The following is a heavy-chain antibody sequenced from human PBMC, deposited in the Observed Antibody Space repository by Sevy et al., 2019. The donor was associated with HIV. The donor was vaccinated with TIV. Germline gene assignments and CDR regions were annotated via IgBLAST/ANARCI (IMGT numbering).Heavy chain of an antibody. D-gene: IGHD6-19*01. V-gene: IGHV3-7*01. J-gene: IGHJ5*02. CDR2: IKEDGSEQ. CDR1: GFTFTSYW. CDR3: ATGCYTSLEES. Sequence: GGSLRLSCPASGFTFTSYWMSWVRQATGKGLEWLAVIKEDGSEQYYVDSVKGRFTISSDNAKDLVYLQMNSLRVEDTALYYCATGCYTSLEESWGQGTLVTVSS.